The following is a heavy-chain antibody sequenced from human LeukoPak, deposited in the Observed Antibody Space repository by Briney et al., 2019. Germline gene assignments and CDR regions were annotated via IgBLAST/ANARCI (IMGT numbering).Heavy chain of an antibody. V-gene: IGHV3-15*01. CDR3: TTVGYSYGFNYYYGMDV. J-gene: IGHJ6*02. CDR1: GFTFSNAW. CDR2: IKSKTDGGTT. D-gene: IGHD5-18*01. Sequence: SGGSLRLSCAASGFTFSNAWMSWVRQAPGKGLEWVGRIKSKTDGGTTDYAAPVKGRFTISRDDSKNTLYLQMNSLKTEDTAVYYCTTVGYSYGFNYYYGMDVWGQGTTVTVSS.